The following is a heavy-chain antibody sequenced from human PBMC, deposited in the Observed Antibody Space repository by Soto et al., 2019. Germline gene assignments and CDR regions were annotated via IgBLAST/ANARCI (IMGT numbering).Heavy chain of an antibody. J-gene: IGHJ3*02. Sequence: QVQLVESGGGVVQPGRSLRLSCAASGFTFSNYAMHWVRQAPGKGLEWVAAILSDEINKYSADSVKGRFTISRDNSKNALYLQMNIRRPEDTAVYYCAIRATFGGGDDFDIWGQWTMVPVSS. CDR2: ILSDEINK. D-gene: IGHD2-15*01. CDR1: GFTFSNYA. V-gene: IGHV3-30-3*01. CDR3: AIRATFGGGDDFDI.